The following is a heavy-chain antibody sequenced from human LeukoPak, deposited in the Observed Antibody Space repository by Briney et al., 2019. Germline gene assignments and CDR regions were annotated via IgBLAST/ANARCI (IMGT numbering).Heavy chain of an antibody. CDR3: AKVLRITMIVVVLLTFDY. CDR1: GFTFSSYA. V-gene: IGHV3-23*01. CDR2: ISGSGGST. J-gene: IGHJ4*02. D-gene: IGHD3-22*01. Sequence: PGGSLRLSCAASGFTFSSYAMSWVRQAPGKGLEGVSAISGSGGSTYYADSVKGRFTISRHNPKNRLYLQMNSLRAEDTAVYYCAKVLRITMIVVVLLTFDYWGRGTLVTVSS.